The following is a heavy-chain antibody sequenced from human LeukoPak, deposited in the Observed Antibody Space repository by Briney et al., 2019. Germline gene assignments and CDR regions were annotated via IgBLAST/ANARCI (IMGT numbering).Heavy chain of an antibody. Sequence: GESLKISCKGSGYSFTSYWIGWVRQMPGKGLEWVSAISGSGGSTYYADSVKGRFTISRDNSKNTLYLQMNSLRAEDTAVYYCAKVGEHSHDYWGQGTLVTVSS. CDR1: GYSFTSYW. V-gene: IGHV3-23*01. CDR2: ISGSGGST. D-gene: IGHD1-26*01. CDR3: AKVGEHSHDY. J-gene: IGHJ4*02.